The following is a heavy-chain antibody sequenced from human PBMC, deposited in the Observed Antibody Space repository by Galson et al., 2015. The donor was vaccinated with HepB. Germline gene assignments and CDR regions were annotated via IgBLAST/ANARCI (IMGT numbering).Heavy chain of an antibody. V-gene: IGHV6-1*01. CDR3: ARVPSSSWYSWYYGMDV. CDR1: GDSVSSNSAA. D-gene: IGHD6-13*01. CDR2: TYYRSKWYN. J-gene: IGHJ6*02. Sequence: CAISGDSVSSNSAAWNWIRQSPSRGLEWLGRTYYRSKWYNDYAVSVKSRITINPDTSKNQFSLQLNSVTPEDTAVYYCARVPSSSWYSWYYGMDVWGQGTTVTVSS.